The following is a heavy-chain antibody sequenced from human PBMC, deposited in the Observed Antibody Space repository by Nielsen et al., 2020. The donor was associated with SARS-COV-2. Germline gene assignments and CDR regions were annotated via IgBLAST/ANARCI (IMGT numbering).Heavy chain of an antibody. Sequence: GGSLRLSCAASGFTFSSYAMSWVRQAPGKGLEWVSAISGSGGSTYYADSVKGRFTISRDNSKNTLYLQMNSLRAEDTAVYYCAKITQKADYAGYYYYYMDVWGKGTTVTVSS. CDR1: GFTFSSYA. J-gene: IGHJ6*03. D-gene: IGHD4-17*01. CDR3: AKITQKADYAGYYYYYMDV. V-gene: IGHV3-23*01. CDR2: ISGSGGST.